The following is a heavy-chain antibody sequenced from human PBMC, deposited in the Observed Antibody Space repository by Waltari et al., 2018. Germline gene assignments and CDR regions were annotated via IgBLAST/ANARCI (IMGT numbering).Heavy chain of an antibody. J-gene: IGHJ4*02. Sequence: QVQLQESGPGLVKPSETLSLTCTVSGYSISSGYYWGWIRQPPGKGLEWIGSIYHSGSTSYNPSLKSRVTISVDTSKNQFSLKLSSVTAADTAVYYCARAGDCTNGVCYSFDYWGQGTLVTVSS. CDR3: ARAGDCTNGVCYSFDY. CDR1: GYSISSGYY. CDR2: IYHSGST. V-gene: IGHV4-38-2*02. D-gene: IGHD2-8*01.